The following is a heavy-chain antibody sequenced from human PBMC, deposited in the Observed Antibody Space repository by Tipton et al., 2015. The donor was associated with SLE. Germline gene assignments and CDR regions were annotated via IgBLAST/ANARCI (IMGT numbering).Heavy chain of an antibody. Sequence: SLRLSCAASGFTFDDCAMHWVRQAPGKGLEWVSGISWNSGDIGYADSVKGRFTISRDNAKNSLYLQMNSLRAEDTAVYYCGRGVYYESSVGMDVWGQGTTVTVSS. CDR1: GFTFDDCA. V-gene: IGHV3-9*01. CDR2: ISWNSGDI. D-gene: IGHD3-22*01. J-gene: IGHJ6*02. CDR3: GRGVYYESSVGMDV.